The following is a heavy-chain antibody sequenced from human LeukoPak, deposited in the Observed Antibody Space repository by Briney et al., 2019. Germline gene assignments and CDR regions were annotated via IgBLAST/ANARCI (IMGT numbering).Heavy chain of an antibody. CDR3: ARVAGSIDY. Sequence: ASVKVSCKASGYTFTTYDINWVRQATGQGLEWMGWMNPNSGYTGYSQKFQGRVTITRDTSISTAYMELSSLRSEDTAVYYCARVAGSIDYWGQGTLVTVSS. J-gene: IGHJ4*02. CDR1: GYTFTTYD. D-gene: IGHD6-19*01. CDR2: MNPNSGYT. V-gene: IGHV1-8*03.